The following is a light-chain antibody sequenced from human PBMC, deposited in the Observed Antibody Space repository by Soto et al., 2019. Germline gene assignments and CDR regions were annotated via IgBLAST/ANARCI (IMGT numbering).Light chain of an antibody. V-gene: IGKV3-20*01. Sequence: EIVLTQSPGTLSLSPGERATLSCRASQSVSSSYLAWYQQKPRQAPRLLLCGSSSRTTGTPGRFSGSWSGTDFPLTISRLEPEDFAVYYWQQYGSSPMYTFGQGTKLEIK. CDR3: QQYGSSPMYT. J-gene: IGKJ2*01. CDR1: QSVSSSY. CDR2: GSS.